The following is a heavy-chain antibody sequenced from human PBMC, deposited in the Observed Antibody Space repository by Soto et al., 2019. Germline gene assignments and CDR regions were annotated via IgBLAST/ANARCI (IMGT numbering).Heavy chain of an antibody. CDR2: IIPIFGTA. CDR3: AGSLLWPLDRNY. J-gene: IGHJ4*02. Sequence: VASVKVSCKASGGTFSSYAISWVRQAPGQGLEWMGGIIPIFGTANYAQKFQGRVTITADKSTSTAYMELSSLRSEDTAVYYCAGSLLWPLDRNYWGQGTPVTVSS. D-gene: IGHD2-2*01. V-gene: IGHV1-69*06. CDR1: GGTFSSYA.